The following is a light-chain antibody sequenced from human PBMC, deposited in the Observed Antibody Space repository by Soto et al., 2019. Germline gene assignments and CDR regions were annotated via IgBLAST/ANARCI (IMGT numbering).Light chain of an antibody. CDR3: QQYNSYWT. Sequence: EIVLTQSPGTLSLSPGERATLSCRASQSVSNYLAWYQQKPGQAPRLLIYDASKRATGIPARFSGSGSGTDFTLTISSLQPEDFATYYCQQYNSYWTFAQGTKVDIK. CDR2: DAS. CDR1: QSVSNY. V-gene: IGKV3-11*01. J-gene: IGKJ1*01.